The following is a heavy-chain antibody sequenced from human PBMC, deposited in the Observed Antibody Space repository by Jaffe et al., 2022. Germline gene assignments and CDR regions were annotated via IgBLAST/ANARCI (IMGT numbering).Heavy chain of an antibody. CDR2: ISYSGST. J-gene: IGHJ4*02. Sequence: QVQLQESGPGLVKPSETLSLTCIVSGGSISNYYWSWIRQPPGKGLEWIAYISYSGSTNYNPSLKSRVTISVDTSKNQFSLKLSSVTAADTAVYYCARGTGRNSGWLGGDYWGQGTLVIVSS. D-gene: IGHD6-19*01. V-gene: IGHV4-59*01. CDR1: GGSISNYY. CDR3: ARGTGRNSGWLGGDY.